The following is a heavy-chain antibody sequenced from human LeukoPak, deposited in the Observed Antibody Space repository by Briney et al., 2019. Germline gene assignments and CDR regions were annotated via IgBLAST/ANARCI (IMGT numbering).Heavy chain of an antibody. CDR1: GFTFSSYA. CDR3: AKDPRSGWYIGGFDY. Sequence: GGSLRLSCAASGFTFSSYAMSWVRQAPGKGLEWVSGISGNGDGTYYADSVKGRFTISRDNSKNTLYLQVNSLRAEDTAVYYCAKDPRSGWYIGGFDYWGQGTLVTVSS. V-gene: IGHV3-23*01. J-gene: IGHJ4*02. D-gene: IGHD6-19*01. CDR2: ISGNGDGT.